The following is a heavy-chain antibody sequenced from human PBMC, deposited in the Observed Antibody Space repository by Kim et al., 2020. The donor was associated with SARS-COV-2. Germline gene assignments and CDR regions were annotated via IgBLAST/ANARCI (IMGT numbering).Heavy chain of an antibody. Sequence: ASVKVSCKVSGYTLTELSMHWVRQAPGKGLEWMGGFDPEDGETIYAQKFQGRVTMTEDTSTDTAYMELSSLRSEDTAVYYCATDGLFSGWYFFDYWGQGTLVTVSS. CDR2: FDPEDGET. V-gene: IGHV1-24*01. CDR3: ATDGLFSGWYFFDY. D-gene: IGHD6-19*01. J-gene: IGHJ4*02. CDR1: GYTLTELS.